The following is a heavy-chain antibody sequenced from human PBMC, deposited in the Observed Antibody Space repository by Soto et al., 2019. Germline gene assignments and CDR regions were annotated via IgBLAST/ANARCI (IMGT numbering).Heavy chain of an antibody. V-gene: IGHV4-30-2*01. J-gene: IGHJ5*02. Sequence: QLQLQESGSGLVKPSQTLSLTCAVSGGSISSGGYSWSWIRQPPGKGLEWIGYIYHSGSTYYNPSPXRXXPSSVDRAKNQFSLKLSAVTAADTAVYYCARVPSPWGQGTLVTVSS. CDR3: ARVPSP. CDR2: IYHSGST. CDR1: GGSISSGGYS.